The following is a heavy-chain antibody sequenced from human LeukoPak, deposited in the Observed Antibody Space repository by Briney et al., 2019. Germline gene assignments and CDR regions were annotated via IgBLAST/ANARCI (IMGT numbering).Heavy chain of an antibody. CDR2: ISSSGGDT. CDR1: GFGFSSYA. J-gene: IGHJ4*02. Sequence: SGGSLRLSCAASGFGFSSYAMSWVRQAPGKGLDWVSTISSSGGDTFYADSVKGRFTISRDNSKNTLYLQMNSLRAEDTAVYYCAKAPPYTKYFESWGQGTLVTVSS. D-gene: IGHD2-8*01. V-gene: IGHV3-23*01. CDR3: AKAPPYTKYFES.